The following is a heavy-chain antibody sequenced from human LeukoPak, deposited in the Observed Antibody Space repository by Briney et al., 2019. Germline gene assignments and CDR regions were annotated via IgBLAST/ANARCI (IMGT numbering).Heavy chain of an antibody. D-gene: IGHD3-10*01. CDR1: GCTVSSDY. Sequence: GGSLRLSCAGSGCTVSSDYMSWVRQAPGKGLEWVSIIYSGGDTYYADSVKGRFTISRDNSKNTLYLQMNSLRAEDTAVYYCAKGGTGLLWFGELLYGYFDYWGQGTLVTVSS. J-gene: IGHJ4*02. CDR2: IYSGGDT. CDR3: AKGGTGLLWFGELLYGYFDY. V-gene: IGHV3-66*02.